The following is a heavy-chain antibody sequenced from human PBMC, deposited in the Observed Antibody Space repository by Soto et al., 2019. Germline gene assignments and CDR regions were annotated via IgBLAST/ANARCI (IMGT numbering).Heavy chain of an antibody. CDR3: ARDSTDYYGSGNLQFDY. D-gene: IGHD3-10*01. CDR2: IKQDGSEK. V-gene: IGHV3-7*01. J-gene: IGHJ4*02. CDR1: GFTFSSYW. Sequence: PGGSLRLSCAASGFTFSSYWMSWVRQAPGKGLEWVANIKQDGSEKYYVDSVKGRFTISRDNAKNSLYLQMNSLRAEDTAVYYCARDSTDYYGSGNLQFDYWGQGTLVTVSS.